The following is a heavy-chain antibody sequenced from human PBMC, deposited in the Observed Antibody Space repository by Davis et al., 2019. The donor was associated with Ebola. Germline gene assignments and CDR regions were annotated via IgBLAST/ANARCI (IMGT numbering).Heavy chain of an antibody. CDR3: VHRHLTTTTDDGMDV. CDR1: GFPLTTRGVG. D-gene: IGHD1-7*01. CDR2: IYCDDDK. V-gene: IGHV2-5*02. J-gene: IGHJ6*02. Sequence: SGPTLVKPTHTLTLTCTFSGFPLTTRGVGVGWIRQPSGKALEWLALIYCDDDKRYRPSLKSRLTITKDTSKNQVVLTMTSMDHVDSATYYCVHRHLTTTTDDGMDVWGQGTTVTVSS.